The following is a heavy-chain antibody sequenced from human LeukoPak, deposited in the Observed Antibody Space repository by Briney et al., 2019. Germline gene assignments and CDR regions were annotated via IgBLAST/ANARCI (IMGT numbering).Heavy chain of an antibody. Sequence: ASVKVSCKASAYTFTSYDINWVRQATGQGLEWMGWMNPNSGNTGYAQKFQGRVTMTRNTSISTAYMELSSLRSEDTAVYYCARGYILTGYTTMIDAFDIWGQGTMVTVSS. V-gene: IGHV1-8*01. CDR3: ARGYILTGYTTMIDAFDI. CDR1: AYTFTSYD. J-gene: IGHJ3*02. D-gene: IGHD3-9*01. CDR2: MNPNSGNT.